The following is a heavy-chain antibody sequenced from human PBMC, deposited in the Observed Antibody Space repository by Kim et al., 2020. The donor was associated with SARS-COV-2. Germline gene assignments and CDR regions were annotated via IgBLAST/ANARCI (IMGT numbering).Heavy chain of an antibody. CDR2: IIPIFGTA. V-gene: IGHV1-69*13. J-gene: IGHJ2*01. CDR3: ARDRRVDFPYYYDSSGYSYWYFDL. CDR1: GGTFSSYA. D-gene: IGHD3-22*01. Sequence: SVKVSCKASGGTFSSYAISWVRQAPGQGLEWMGGIIPIFGTANYAQKFQGRVTITADESTSTAYMELSSLRSEDTAVYYCARDRRVDFPYYYDSSGYSYWYFDLWGRGTLVTVSS.